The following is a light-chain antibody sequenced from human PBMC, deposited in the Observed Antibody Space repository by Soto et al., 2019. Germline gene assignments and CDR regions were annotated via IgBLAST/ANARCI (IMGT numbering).Light chain of an antibody. J-gene: IGLJ3*02. V-gene: IGLV1-51*02. CDR2: QND. CDR3: GTWDSALSAWV. CDR1: SSNIGANF. Sequence: QSVLTQPPSVSAAPGQTVTISCSGGSSNIGANFVSWYQHLPGTAPQLLIYQNDKRPSGIPDRFSGSKSGTSATLGITGLQTGDETDYYCGTWDSALSAWVFGGGTKLTVL.